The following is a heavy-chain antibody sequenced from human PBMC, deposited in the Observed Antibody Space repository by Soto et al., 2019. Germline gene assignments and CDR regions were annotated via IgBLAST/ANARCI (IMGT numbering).Heavy chain of an antibody. CDR3: ARDIWSGDYKWFDS. V-gene: IGHV3-30*03. Sequence: PGGSLRLSCTSSTVTINVHGIQWVRQAPGKGLEWEAFISNDGRAQYYADSVKGRFTISRDYSKNTVDLQMNSLRNEETAVYYCARDIWSGDYKWFDSWGQGTLVTVSS. D-gene: IGHD3-3*01. CDR1: TVTINVHG. J-gene: IGHJ5*01. CDR2: ISNDGRAQ.